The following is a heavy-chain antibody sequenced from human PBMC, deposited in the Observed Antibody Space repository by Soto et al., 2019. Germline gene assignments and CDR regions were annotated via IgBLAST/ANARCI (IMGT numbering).Heavy chain of an antibody. CDR3: AREGSYRYENNWFDP. V-gene: IGHV4-30-4*01. Sequence: PSETLSLTCTVSGGSISSGDYYWSWIRQPPGKGLEWIGYIYYSGSTYYNPSLKSRVTISVDTSKNQFSLKLSSVTAADTAVYYCAREGSYRYENNWFDPWGQGTLVTVSS. CDR1: GGSISSGDYY. CDR2: IYYSGST. D-gene: IGHD3-16*02. J-gene: IGHJ5*02.